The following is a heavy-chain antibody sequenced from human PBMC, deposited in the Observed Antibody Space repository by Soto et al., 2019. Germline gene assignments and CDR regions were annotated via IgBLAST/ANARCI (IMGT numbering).Heavy chain of an antibody. CDR1: GYTFTSYG. J-gene: IGHJ6*02. V-gene: IGHV1-18*01. CDR3: TREGRYYGSGSYYDRYYYYYGMDV. Sequence: ASVKVSCKSSGYTFTSYGIIWVRQAPGQGLEWMGWISAYNGNTNYAQKLQGRVTMTTDTSTSTAYMELRSLRSDDAAVYYCTREGRYYGSGSYYDRYYYYYGMDVWGQGTTVTVS. CDR2: ISAYNGNT. D-gene: IGHD3-10*01.